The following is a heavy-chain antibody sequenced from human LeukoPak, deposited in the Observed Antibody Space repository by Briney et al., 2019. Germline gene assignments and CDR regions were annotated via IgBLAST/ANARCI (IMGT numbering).Heavy chain of an antibody. J-gene: IGHJ4*02. CDR3: ARGGAARSAGH. CDR2: IYSGGDT. Sequence: GGSLRPSCAASGFTVSSNYVSWVRQAPGKGLEWVSVIYSGGDTYYADSVKGRFTLSRDNSKNLLYLQMNSLRAEDTAVYYCARGGAARSAGHWGQGTLVTVSS. V-gene: IGHV3-53*01. D-gene: IGHD6-6*01. CDR1: GFTVSSNY.